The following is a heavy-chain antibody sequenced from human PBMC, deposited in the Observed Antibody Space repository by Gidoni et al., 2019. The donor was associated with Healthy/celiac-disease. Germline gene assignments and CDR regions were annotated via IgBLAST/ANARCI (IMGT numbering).Heavy chain of an antibody. J-gene: IGHJ4*02. D-gene: IGHD2-21*01. CDR1: GYTFTSYG. V-gene: IGHV1-18*01. CDR2: ISAYNGNT. Sequence: QVQLVQSGAEVKKPGAAVNVSCKASGYTFTSYGISWGRQAAGQGLEWMGWISAYNGNTNYAQKLQGRVTMTTDTSTSTAYMELRSLRSDDTAVYYCARVHGPLYRYSSSWGVLAYCGGDCFSDYWGQGTLVTVSS. CDR3: ARVHGPLYRYSSSWGVLAYCGGDCFSDY.